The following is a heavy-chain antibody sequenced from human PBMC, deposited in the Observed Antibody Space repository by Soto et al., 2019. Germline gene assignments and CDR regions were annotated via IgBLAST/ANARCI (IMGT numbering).Heavy chain of an antibody. D-gene: IGHD2-8*02. CDR2: IIPILDIA. CDR3: ARSLGLCTGSGCRDY. J-gene: IGHJ4*02. CDR1: GGNFNTYT. V-gene: IGHV1-69*02. Sequence: QVQLLQSGTEVKKPGSSAKVSCRASGGNFNTYTISWVRQAPGQGLEWLGRIIPILDIASYAQKFQGRGNITADKSTNTVYMELSSLRSEDTAVYFCARSLGLCTGSGCRDYWGQGTLVSVSP.